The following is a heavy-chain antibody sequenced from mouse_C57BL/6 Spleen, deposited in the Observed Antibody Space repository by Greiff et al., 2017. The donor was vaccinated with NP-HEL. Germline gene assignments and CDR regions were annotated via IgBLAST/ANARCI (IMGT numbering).Heavy chain of an antibody. CDR3: ARERGGYYGSSSSPYAMDY. CDR1: GYTFTSYW. CDR2: IYPSDSET. J-gene: IGHJ4*01. Sequence: QVQLQQPGAELVRPGSSVKLSCKASGYTFTSYWMDWVKQRPGQGLEWIGNIYPSDSETHYNQKFKDKATLTVDKSSSTAYMQLSSLTSEDSAVYYCARERGGYYGSSSSPYAMDYWGQGTSVTVSS. D-gene: IGHD1-1*01. V-gene: IGHV1-61*01.